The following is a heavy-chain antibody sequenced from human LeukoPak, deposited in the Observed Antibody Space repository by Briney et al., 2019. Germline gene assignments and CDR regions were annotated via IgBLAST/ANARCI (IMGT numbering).Heavy chain of an antibody. D-gene: IGHD6-13*01. CDR2: LNEDGGYT. Sequence: GGSLRLSCAASGFTFNIYAMSWVRQAPGKGRAWVSGLNEDGGYTYYADCVKGRFTISRDNAKNSLYLQMNSLRAEDTAVYYCASGGAAGFDYWGQGTLVTVSS. J-gene: IGHJ4*02. CDR1: GFTFNIYA. V-gene: IGHV3-23*01. CDR3: ASGGAAGFDY.